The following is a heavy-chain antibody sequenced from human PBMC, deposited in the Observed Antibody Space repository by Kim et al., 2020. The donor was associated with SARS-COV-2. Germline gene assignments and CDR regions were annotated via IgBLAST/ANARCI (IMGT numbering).Heavy chain of an antibody. V-gene: IGHV3-23*01. CDR3: ARKADRHGPDDY. J-gene: IGHJ4*02. Sequence: GGSLRLSCAASGFSFSTYAINWVRQAPGKGLEWVSVISGVSDATYYAYSVKGRFTISRDNSKNTLYLQMNSLRAEDTAVYYCARKADRHGPDDYWGQGTLVTVSS. CDR2: ISGVSDAT. D-gene: IGHD6-19*01. CDR1: GFSFSTYA.